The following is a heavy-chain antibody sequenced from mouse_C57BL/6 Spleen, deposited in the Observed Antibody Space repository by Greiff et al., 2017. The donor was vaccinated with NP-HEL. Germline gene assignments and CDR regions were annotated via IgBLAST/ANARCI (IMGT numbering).Heavy chain of an antibody. CDR1: GYSITSGYY. V-gene: IGHV3-6*01. Sequence: ESGPGLVKPSQSLSLTCSVTGYSITSGYYWNWIRQFPGNKLEWMGYISYDGSNNYNPSLKNRISITRDTSKNQFFLKLNSVTTEDTATYYCARWDYGNFAYWGQGTLVTVSA. D-gene: IGHD2-1*01. J-gene: IGHJ3*01. CDR2: ISYDGSN. CDR3: ARWDYGNFAY.